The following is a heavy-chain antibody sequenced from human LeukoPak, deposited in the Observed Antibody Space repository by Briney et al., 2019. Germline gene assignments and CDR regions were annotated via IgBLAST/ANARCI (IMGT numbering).Heavy chain of an antibody. CDR1: GYTFINYW. Sequence: GESLKISCKANGYTFINYWVGWVRQMPGNGLEWMGGVDPRDSYTRYSPSFQGRVTITADKSLTTAYLKLRRLKASDSAMYYCARLPTYAPENSGTPPYWFDTWAREPWSPSRQ. D-gene: IGHD5-12*01. V-gene: IGHV5-51*01. CDR3: ARLPTYAPENSGTPPYWFDT. CDR2: VDPRDSYT. J-gene: IGHJ5*02.